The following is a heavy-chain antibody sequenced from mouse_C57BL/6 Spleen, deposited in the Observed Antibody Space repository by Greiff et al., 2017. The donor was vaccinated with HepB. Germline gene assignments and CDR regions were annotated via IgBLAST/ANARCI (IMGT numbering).Heavy chain of an antibody. J-gene: IGHJ2*01. Sequence: SGAELVRPGASVTLSCKASGYTFTDYEMHWVKQTPVHGLEWIGAIDPETGGTAYNQKFKGKAILTADKSSSTAYMELRSLTSEDSAVYYCTSLYYYGSSYYFDYWGQGTTLTVSS. CDR2: IDPETGGT. D-gene: IGHD1-1*01. CDR3: TSLYYYGSSYYFDY. CDR1: GYTFTDYE. V-gene: IGHV1-15*01.